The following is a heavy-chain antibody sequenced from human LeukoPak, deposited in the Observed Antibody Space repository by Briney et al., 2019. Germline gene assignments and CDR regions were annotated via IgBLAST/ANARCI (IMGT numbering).Heavy chain of an antibody. V-gene: IGHV4-31*03. D-gene: IGHD5-12*01. Sequence: PWETLTLTCTVSGGSISRGGYYWRWNPQHPGKGLDWIVYIYYSGSTYYNPSLKSRGTISVDTSKNQFSLMLSSVTVADAAVYYCSRGGGIVATITFDYWGQGTLVTVS. CDR1: GGSISRGGYY. J-gene: IGHJ4*02. CDR2: IYYSGST. CDR3: SRGGGIVATITFDY.